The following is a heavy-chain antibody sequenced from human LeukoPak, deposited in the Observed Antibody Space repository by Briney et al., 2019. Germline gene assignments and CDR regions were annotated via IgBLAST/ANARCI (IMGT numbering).Heavy chain of an antibody. CDR2: IKQDGSEK. CDR1: GFTFSSYG. CDR3: ARDRVPFGY. J-gene: IGHJ4*02. V-gene: IGHV3-7*05. Sequence: GGSLRLSCTTSGFTFSSYGMHWVRQAPGKGLEWVANIKQDGSEKYYVDSVKGRFTISRDNPKNSLYLQMNSLRAEDTAVYYCARDRVPFGYWGQGTLVTVSS. D-gene: IGHD2/OR15-2a*01.